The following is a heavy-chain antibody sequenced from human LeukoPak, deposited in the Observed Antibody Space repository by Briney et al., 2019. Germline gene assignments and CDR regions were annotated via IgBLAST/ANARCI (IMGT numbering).Heavy chain of an antibody. CDR3: ARDRFGVVVVNMDV. Sequence: SETLSLTCTVSGGSISSYYWSWIRQPAGKGLEWIRRIYTSGSTNYNPSLKSRVTMSVDTSKNQFSLKLSSVTAADTAVYYSARDRFGVVVVNMDVWGKGTTVTVSS. J-gene: IGHJ6*03. CDR2: IYTSGST. D-gene: IGHD2-2*01. CDR1: GGSISSYY. V-gene: IGHV4-4*07.